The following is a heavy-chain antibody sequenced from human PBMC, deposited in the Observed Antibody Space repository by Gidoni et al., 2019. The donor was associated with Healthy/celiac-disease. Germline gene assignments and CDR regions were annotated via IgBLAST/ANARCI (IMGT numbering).Heavy chain of an antibody. CDR1: VSTFSRYA. D-gene: IGHD3-22*01. J-gene: IGHJ4*02. Sequence: EVPLWGSGGGLVQSGGCLRLSCAASVSTFSRYAMSWVRQAQGKGLEWVSSISGSGGSTYYADSVKGRFTISRDNSKNTLYLQMNSLRAEDTAVYYCAKDQTYDPTSFDYWGQGTLVTVSS. CDR2: ISGSGGST. CDR3: AKDQTYDPTSFDY. V-gene: IGHV3-23*01.